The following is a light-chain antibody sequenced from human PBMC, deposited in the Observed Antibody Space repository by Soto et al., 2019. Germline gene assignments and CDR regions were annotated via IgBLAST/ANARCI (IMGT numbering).Light chain of an antibody. Sequence: VVTQPPSASGTPGQRVTISCSGSGSSIGTNTVNWYRQLPGTAPKLLIYGDNQRPSGVPDRFSGSKSGTSASLAISGLQSEDEAEYYCAAWDGSLNNVLFGGGTKLTVL. CDR1: GSSIGTNT. J-gene: IGLJ2*01. CDR3: AAWDGSLNNVL. V-gene: IGLV1-44*01. CDR2: GDN.